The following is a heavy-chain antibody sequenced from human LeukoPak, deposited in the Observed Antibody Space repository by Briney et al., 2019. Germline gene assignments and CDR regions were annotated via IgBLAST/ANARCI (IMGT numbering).Heavy chain of an antibody. CDR2: ISYDGSNK. V-gene: IGHV3-30-3*02. Sequence: GGSLRLSCAASGFTFSSYAMHWVRQAPGKGLEWVAVISYDGSNKYYADSVKGRFTISRDNSKNTLYLQMNSLRAEDTAVYYCAKIFWAIDQLRYFDWSQGYWGQGTLVTVSS. J-gene: IGHJ4*02. CDR1: GFTFSSYA. CDR3: AKIFWAIDQLRYFDWSQGY. D-gene: IGHD3-9*01.